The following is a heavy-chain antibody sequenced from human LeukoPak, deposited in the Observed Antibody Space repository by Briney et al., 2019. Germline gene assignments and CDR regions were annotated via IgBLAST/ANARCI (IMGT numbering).Heavy chain of an antibody. CDR3: ARFGNPRPLWFGDGGYYYMDV. Sequence: ASVKVSCKASGFTFTSSAMQWVRQARGQRLEWIGWIVVGSGNTNYAQKFQERVTITRDMSTSTAYMELNSLRSEDTAVYYCARFGNPRPLWFGDGGYYYMDVWGKGTTVTISS. J-gene: IGHJ6*03. V-gene: IGHV1-58*02. D-gene: IGHD3-10*01. CDR1: GFTFTSSA. CDR2: IVVGSGNT.